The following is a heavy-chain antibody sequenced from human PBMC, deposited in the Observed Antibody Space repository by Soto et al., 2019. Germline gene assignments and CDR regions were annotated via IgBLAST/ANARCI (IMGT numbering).Heavy chain of an antibody. V-gene: IGHV1-18*01. Sequence: QVQLVQSGAEVKKPGASVKVSCKASGYTFTRSGVSWVRQAPGQVPEWMGWISSYNGDTSYAQTFQGRVTMTTDTSTSTAYMEPRSLRSDDTAVYYCAREGVAPYYYYGMDVWGQGTQVTVSS. D-gene: IGHD5-12*01. CDR2: ISSYNGDT. CDR3: AREGVAPYYYYGMDV. CDR1: GYTFTRSG. J-gene: IGHJ6*02.